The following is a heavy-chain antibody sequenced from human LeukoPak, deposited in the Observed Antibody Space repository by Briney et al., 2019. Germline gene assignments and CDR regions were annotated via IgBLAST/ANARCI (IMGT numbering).Heavy chain of an antibody. Sequence: ASVKVSCKASGYTFTGYYVHWVRQAPGQGLEWMGCINPNSGGTNSAQKFQGRVTMTRDPSISTAYMELSRLRSDDTAVYYCARVGMTLSGSYYKEFDYWGQGTLVTVSS. V-gene: IGHV1-2*02. J-gene: IGHJ4*02. CDR3: ARVGMTLSGSYYKEFDY. CDR1: GYTFTGYY. D-gene: IGHD1-26*01. CDR2: INPNSGGT.